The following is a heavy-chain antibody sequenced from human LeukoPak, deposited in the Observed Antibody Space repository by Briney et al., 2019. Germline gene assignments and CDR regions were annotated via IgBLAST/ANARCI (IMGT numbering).Heavy chain of an antibody. CDR2: INSDGSST. D-gene: IGHD2-2*01. V-gene: IGHV3-74*01. Sequence: GGSLRLSCAASGFTFSSYWMHWVRQAPGKRLVWVSRINSDGSSTSYADSVKGRFTISRDNAKNTLYLQMNSLRAEDTAVYYCASGCSSTSCYYYYYGMDVWGKGTTVTVSS. CDR1: GFTFSSYW. CDR3: ASGCSSTSCYYYYYGMDV. J-gene: IGHJ6*04.